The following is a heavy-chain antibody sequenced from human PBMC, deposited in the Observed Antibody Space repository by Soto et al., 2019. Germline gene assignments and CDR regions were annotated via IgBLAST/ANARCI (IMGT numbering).Heavy chain of an antibody. CDR1: GGTFSSYA. J-gene: IGHJ4*02. CDR3: ASDRSMVRGSYYFDY. Sequence: QVQLVQSGAEVKKPGSSVKVYCKASGGTFSSYAISWVRQAPGQGLEWMGGIIPIFGTANYAQKIQGRVTITADESTSTAYIELSSLRSEDTAVYYCASDRSMVRGSYYFDYWGKGTLVTVSA. CDR2: IIPIFGTA. D-gene: IGHD3-10*01. V-gene: IGHV1-69*01.